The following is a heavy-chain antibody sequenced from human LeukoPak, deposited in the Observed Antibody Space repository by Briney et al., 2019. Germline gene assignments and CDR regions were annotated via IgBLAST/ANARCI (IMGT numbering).Heavy chain of an antibody. D-gene: IGHD3-16*01. CDR3: AKDDAWGLYKH. CDR1: GFSVRTNF. Sequence: PGGSLRLSCAVSGFSVRTNFMSWVRQAPGKGLEWVSVIYTGGGTDHADSVKARFTISRDNSKNTVSLQMNSLRGEDTAVYYCAKDDAWGLYKHWGQGTLVTVSS. CDR2: IYTGGGT. V-gene: IGHV3-53*01. J-gene: IGHJ1*01.